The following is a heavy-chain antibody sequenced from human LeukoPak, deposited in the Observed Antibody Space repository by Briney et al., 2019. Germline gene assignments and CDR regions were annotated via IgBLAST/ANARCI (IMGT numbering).Heavy chain of an antibody. CDR2: IDSTGDST. V-gene: IGHV3-21*01. D-gene: IGHD4-23*01. Sequence: TGGSLRLSCAASGIAFSSYVMSWVRQAPGKGLDWVSTIDSTGDSTYYADSVKGRFTISRDNAKNSLYLQMNSLRAEDTAVYYCARGYGYGGNSDSDAFDIWGQGTMVTVSS. CDR3: ARGYGYGGNSDSDAFDI. CDR1: GIAFSSYV. J-gene: IGHJ3*02.